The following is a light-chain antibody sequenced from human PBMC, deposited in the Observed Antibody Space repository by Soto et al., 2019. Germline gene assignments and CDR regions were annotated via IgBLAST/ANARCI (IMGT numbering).Light chain of an antibody. CDR3: QQYGSSPQT. CDR1: QSVSSSY. J-gene: IGKJ2*01. Sequence: EIVLTQSPGTLSLSPGERATLSCRASQSVSSSYLAWYQQKPGQAPRLLIYGASSRATGIPDRFSGSGSGTDFTLTIGRLEPEDFAVYYCQQYGSSPQTFGQGTKLELK. CDR2: GAS. V-gene: IGKV3-20*01.